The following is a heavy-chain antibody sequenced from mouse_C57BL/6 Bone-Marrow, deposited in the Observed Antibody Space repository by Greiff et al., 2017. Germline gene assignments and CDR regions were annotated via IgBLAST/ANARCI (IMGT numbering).Heavy chain of an antibody. CDR2: INPNNGGT. Sequence: EVQLQQSGPELVKPGASVKIPCKASGYTFTDYNMDWVKQSHGKSLEWIGDINPNNGGTIYNQKFKGKATLTVDKSSSTAYMELRSLTSEDTAVYYCARGLSYSNYGYYAMDYWGQGTSVTVSS. J-gene: IGHJ4*01. CDR3: ARGLSYSNYGYYAMDY. CDR1: GYTFTDYN. V-gene: IGHV1-18*01. D-gene: IGHD2-5*01.